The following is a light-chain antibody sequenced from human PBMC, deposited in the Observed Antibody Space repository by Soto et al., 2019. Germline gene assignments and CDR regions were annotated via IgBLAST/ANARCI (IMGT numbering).Light chain of an antibody. CDR1: QSVSSY. J-gene: IGKJ3*01. Sequence: EIVLTQSPATLSLSPGERATLSCRASQSVSSYLAWYQQKPGQAPRLLIYDASSRATGIPARFSGSGSGTDFTLTISSLEPDDFAVYYCHQRSNWLFTFGPGTKVDIK. V-gene: IGKV3-11*01. CDR2: DAS. CDR3: HQRSNWLFT.